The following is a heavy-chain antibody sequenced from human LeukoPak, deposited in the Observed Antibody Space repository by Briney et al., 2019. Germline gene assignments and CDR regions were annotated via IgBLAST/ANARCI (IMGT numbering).Heavy chain of an antibody. D-gene: IGHD3-3*01. J-gene: IGHJ4*02. CDR3: ATSYYDFWSGYYPY. Sequence: SETLSLTCTVSGGSIRSYYWSWIRQPAGKGLEWIGRIYTSGSTNYNPSLKSRVTMSVDTSKNQFSLKLSSVTAADTAVYYCATSYYDFWSGYYPYWGQGTLVTVSS. CDR1: GGSIRSYY. CDR2: IYTSGST. V-gene: IGHV4-4*07.